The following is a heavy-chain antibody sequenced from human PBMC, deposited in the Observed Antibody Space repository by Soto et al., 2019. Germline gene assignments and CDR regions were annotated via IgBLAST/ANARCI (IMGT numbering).Heavy chain of an antibody. CDR2: INHSGST. CDR1: GGSFSGYY. Sequence: SETLSLTCAVYGGSFSGYYWSWIRQPPGKGLEWIGEINHSGSTNYNPSLKSRVTISVDTSKNQFSLKLSSVTAADTAVYYCARGNGGTIVVVVAATRAFDIWGQGTMVTVSS. V-gene: IGHV4-34*01. J-gene: IGHJ3*02. D-gene: IGHD2-15*01. CDR3: ARGNGGTIVVVVAATRAFDI.